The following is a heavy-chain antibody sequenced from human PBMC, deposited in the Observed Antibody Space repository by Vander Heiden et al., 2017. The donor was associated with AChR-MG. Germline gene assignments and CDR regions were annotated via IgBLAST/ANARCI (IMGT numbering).Heavy chain of an antibody. J-gene: IGHJ5*02. CDR3: AKTTNRRYNWFDP. CDR2: VYHTGST. Sequence: QLQLQESGPGLVKSSETLSLTCSVSSDSISSPTYYWGWIRQPPGKGLEWIGNVYHTGSTYYNPSLKSRVTISVDTSKKQFSLKLSSVTAADTAVYYCAKTTNRRYNWFDPWGPVTLVTVSS. V-gene: IGHV4-39*01. CDR1: SDSISSPTYY.